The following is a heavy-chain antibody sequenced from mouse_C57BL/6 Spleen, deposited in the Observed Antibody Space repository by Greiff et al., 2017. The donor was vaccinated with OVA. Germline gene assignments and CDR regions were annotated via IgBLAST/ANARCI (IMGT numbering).Heavy chain of an antibody. V-gene: IGHV1-22*01. D-gene: IGHD1-1*01. J-gene: IGHJ2*01. CDR1: GYTFTDYN. CDR2: INPNNGGT. CDR3: ARWNYYGSSYLYYFDY. Sequence: EVQRVESGPELVKPGASVKMSCKASGYTFTDYNMHWVKQSHGKSLEWIGYINPNNGGTSYNQKFKGKATLTVNKSSSTAYMELRSLTSEDSAVYYCARWNYYGSSYLYYFDYWGQGTTLTVSS.